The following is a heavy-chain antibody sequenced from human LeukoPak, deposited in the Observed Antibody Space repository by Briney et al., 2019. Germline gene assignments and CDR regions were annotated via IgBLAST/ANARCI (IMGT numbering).Heavy chain of an antibody. V-gene: IGHV4-39*07. CDR3: ARDRGDGYDYFWDY. D-gene: IGHD5-12*01. CDR1: GGSISSSSYY. J-gene: IGHJ4*02. CDR2: IYYSGTT. Sequence: PSETLSLTCTVSGGSISSSSYYWGWIRQSPGTGLEWIGSIYYSGTTYYNPSLKSRVTISVDTSKNQFSLKLSSVTAADTAVYYCARDRGDGYDYFWDYWGQGTLATASS.